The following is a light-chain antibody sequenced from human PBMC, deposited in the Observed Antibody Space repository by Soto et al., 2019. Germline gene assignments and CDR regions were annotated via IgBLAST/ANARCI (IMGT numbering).Light chain of an antibody. J-gene: IGKJ2*01. CDR2: GAS. V-gene: IGKV3-15*01. Sequence: EIVMTQSPATLSVSPGERVTLSCRASQSVSSNLAWYQQKPGQAPRLLIYGASSRATGISTRFSGSGSGTEFTLTISSLQSEDFAVYYCQQYNSWPPYTFGQGTKLEIK. CDR3: QQYNSWPPYT. CDR1: QSVSSN.